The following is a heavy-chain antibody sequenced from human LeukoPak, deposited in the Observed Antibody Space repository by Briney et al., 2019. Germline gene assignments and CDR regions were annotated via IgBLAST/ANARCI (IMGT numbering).Heavy chain of an antibody. J-gene: IGHJ4*02. CDR2: IYYSGST. V-gene: IGHV4-39*01. Sequence: PSETLSLTCTVSGGSISSSSYYWGWIRQPPGKGLEWIGSIYYSGSTYYNPSLKSRVTISVDTSKNQFSLKLSSVTAADTAVYYCARRSDSSSWYGSGAFDYWGQGTLVTVSS. CDR1: GGSISSSSYY. CDR3: ARRSDSSSWYGSGAFDY. D-gene: IGHD6-13*01.